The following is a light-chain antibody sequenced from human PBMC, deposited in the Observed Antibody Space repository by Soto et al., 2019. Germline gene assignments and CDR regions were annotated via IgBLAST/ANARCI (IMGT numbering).Light chain of an antibody. CDR1: QSVSGN. Sequence: EIVMTQSPATLSVSPGERATLSCRASQSVSGNLAWYQQKPGQAPRLLIYAASTRATGIPARFSGSGSGTEFTRGSSGLQSEDVAVYCGQQYKNWPAFACCPGTKVDIK. J-gene: IGKJ3*01. CDR3: QQYKNWPAFA. CDR2: AAS. V-gene: IGKV3-15*01.